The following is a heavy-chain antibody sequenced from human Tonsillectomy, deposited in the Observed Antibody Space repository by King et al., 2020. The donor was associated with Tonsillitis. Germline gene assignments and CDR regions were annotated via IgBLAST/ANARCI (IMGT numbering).Heavy chain of an antibody. CDR2: IDTPSIP. CDR1: GFTFSTYT. V-gene: IGHV3-48*01. CDR3: ARDKDWSFDY. Sequence: VQLVESGGGLVQPGGSLTLSCAASGFTFSTYTFNWVRQAPGKGLEWVSYIDTPSIPYYADSVKGRFTISSDNAKNSVYLQMSSLRAEDTAVYYCARDKDWSFDYWGQGTLVTVSS. D-gene: IGHD1-1*01. J-gene: IGHJ4*02.